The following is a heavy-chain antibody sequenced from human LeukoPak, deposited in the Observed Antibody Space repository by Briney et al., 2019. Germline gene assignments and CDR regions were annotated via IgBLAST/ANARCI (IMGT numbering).Heavy chain of an antibody. CDR1: GGTFSSYA. D-gene: IGHD2-2*01. V-gene: IGHV1-69*01. Sequence: ASVKVSCKASGGTFSSYAISWVRQAPGQGLEWMGGIIPIFGTANYAQKFQGRVTITADESTSTAYMELSSLRSEDTAVYYCTIVPAAHDAFDIWGQGTMVTVSS. CDR3: TIVPAAHDAFDI. J-gene: IGHJ3*02. CDR2: IIPIFGTA.